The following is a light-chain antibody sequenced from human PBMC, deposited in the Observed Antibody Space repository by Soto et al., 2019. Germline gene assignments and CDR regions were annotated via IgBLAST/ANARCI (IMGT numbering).Light chain of an antibody. V-gene: IGLV3-1*01. CDR2: QDT. Sequence: SYELTQPPSVSVSPGQTASITCSGDKLGDKYACWYQQKPGQSPVLVIYQDTKRPSGIPERFSGSKSGTSATLGITGFQTGDEADYYCGSWDSSLSAYVFGTGTQLTVL. CDR1: KLGDKY. J-gene: IGLJ1*01. CDR3: GSWDSSLSAYV.